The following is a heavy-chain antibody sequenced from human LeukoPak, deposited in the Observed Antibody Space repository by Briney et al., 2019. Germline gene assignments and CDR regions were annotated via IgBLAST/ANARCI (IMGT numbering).Heavy chain of an antibody. D-gene: IGHD3-9*01. Sequence: PSETLSLTCTVSGGSISSYYWSWIRLPPGKGLEWIGYLSKSGNTNHSPSLKSRVTILGDTSKNQFFLKLSSVTAADTAVYYCARARYVNSFYAFDIWGQGTLVTVSS. CDR3: ARARYVNSFYAFDI. J-gene: IGHJ3*02. V-gene: IGHV4-59*01. CDR1: GGSISSYY. CDR2: LSKSGNT.